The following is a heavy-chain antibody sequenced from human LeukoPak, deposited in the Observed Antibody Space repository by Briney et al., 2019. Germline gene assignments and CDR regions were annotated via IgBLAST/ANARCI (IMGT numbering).Heavy chain of an antibody. J-gene: IGHJ5*02. CDR3: AKTYSNYRWFDP. CDR1: GYTFTGYY. V-gene: IGHV1-69-2*01. D-gene: IGHD4-11*01. Sequence: ASVKVSCKASGYTFTGYYMHWVRQAPGKGLEWMGLVDPEDGETIYAEKFQGRVTITADTSTDTAYMELSSLRSEDTAVYYCAKTYSNYRWFDPWGQGTLVTVSS. CDR2: VDPEDGET.